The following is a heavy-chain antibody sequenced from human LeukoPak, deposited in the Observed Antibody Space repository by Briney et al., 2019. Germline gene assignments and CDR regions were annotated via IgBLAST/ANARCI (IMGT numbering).Heavy chain of an antibody. CDR2: IDGGGGST. CDR3: TTGGDNSGYSLHY. CDR1: GFTFSSYV. Sequence: PGGSLRLSCAASGFTFSSYVITWVRQAPGKGLEWVVAIDGGGGSTYYADSVKGRFTVSRDNSKNTLYLQMNSLSAEDTAVYYCTTGGDNSGYSLHYWGQGTLVTVSS. V-gene: IGHV3-23*01. J-gene: IGHJ4*02. D-gene: IGHD3-22*01.